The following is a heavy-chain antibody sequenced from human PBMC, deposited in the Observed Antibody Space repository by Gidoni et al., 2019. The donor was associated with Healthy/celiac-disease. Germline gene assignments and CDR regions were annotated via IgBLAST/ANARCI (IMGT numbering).Heavy chain of an antibody. D-gene: IGHD3-16*01. J-gene: IGHJ4*02. CDR3: AKCSKWGGDGDFDY. Sequence: EVQLLESGGGLVQPGGSLRVSCAASGFTFSSYAMNWVRQAPGKGLEWVSAISGSGGSTYYADSVKGRFTISRDNSKNMLYLEMTSLRAEDTAVYYCAKCSKWGGDGDFDYWGQGTLVTVSS. CDR1: GFTFSSYA. V-gene: IGHV3-23*01. CDR2: ISGSGGST.